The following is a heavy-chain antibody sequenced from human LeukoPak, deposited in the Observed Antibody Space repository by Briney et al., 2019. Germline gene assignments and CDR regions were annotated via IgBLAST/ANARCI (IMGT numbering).Heavy chain of an antibody. D-gene: IGHD6-19*01. CDR2: ISGSGGST. CDR1: GFVFSNYA. Sequence: GGSLGLSCAASGFVFSNYAMNWVRQAPGKGLEWVSAISGSGGSTYYADSVKGRFTISRDNSKNTLYLQMNSLRAEDTAVYYCAKGSSGWSPHYYYYYYGMDVWGQGTTVTVSS. J-gene: IGHJ6*02. CDR3: AKGSSGWSPHYYYYYYGMDV. V-gene: IGHV3-23*01.